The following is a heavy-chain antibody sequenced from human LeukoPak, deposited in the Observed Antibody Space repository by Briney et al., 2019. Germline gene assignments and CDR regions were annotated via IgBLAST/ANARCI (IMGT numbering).Heavy chain of an antibody. CDR1: GFTFSSYA. CDR3: AKGHDYGDSSFDY. V-gene: IGHV3-21*01. CDR2: ISSSSSYI. J-gene: IGHJ4*02. Sequence: GGSLRLSCAASGFTFSSYAMSWVRQAPGKGLEWVSSISSSSSYIYYADSVKGRFTISRDNAKNTLFLQMNSLRAEDTAVYYCAKGHDYGDSSFDYWGQGTLVTVSS. D-gene: IGHD4-17*01.